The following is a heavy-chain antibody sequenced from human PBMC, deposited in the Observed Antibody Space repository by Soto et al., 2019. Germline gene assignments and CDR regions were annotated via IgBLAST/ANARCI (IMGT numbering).Heavy chain of an antibody. V-gene: IGHV3-30-3*01. CDR2: ISYDGSNK. D-gene: IGHD5-12*01. CDR3: ARGFVATILLVDY. CDR1: GFTFSSCA. J-gene: IGHJ4*02. Sequence: QVQLVESGGGVVQPGRSLRLSCAASGFTFSSCAMHWVRQAPGKGLEWVAVISYDGSNKYYADSVKGRFTISRDNSKNTLYLQMNSLRAEDTAVYYCARGFVATILLVDYWGQGTLVTVSS.